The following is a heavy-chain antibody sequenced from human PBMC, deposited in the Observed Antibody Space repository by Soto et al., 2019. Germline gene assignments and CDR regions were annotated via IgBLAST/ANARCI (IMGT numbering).Heavy chain of an antibody. J-gene: IGHJ6*02. CDR1: GVTFSDYY. D-gene: IGHD1-1*01. Sequence: LRLSCAASGVTFSDYYMSWIRQAPGKGLEWVSYISSSGSTIYYADSVKGRFTISRDNAKNSLYLQMNSLRAEDTAVYYCARPMGPGTTPYYYGMDLWGQGTTVTVSS. CDR2: ISSSGSTI. V-gene: IGHV3-11*01. CDR3: ARPMGPGTTPYYYGMDL.